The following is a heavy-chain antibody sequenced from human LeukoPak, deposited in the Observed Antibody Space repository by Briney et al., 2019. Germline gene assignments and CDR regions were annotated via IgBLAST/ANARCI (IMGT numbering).Heavy chain of an antibody. D-gene: IGHD5-12*01. Sequence: GASMKVSCKVSGYTLTELSMHWVRQAPGKGLEWMGGFDPEDGETIYAQKFQGRVTMTEDTSTDTAYMELSSLRSEDTAVYYCATANSGYDYNDYWGQGTLVTVSS. V-gene: IGHV1-24*01. CDR1: GYTLTELS. CDR2: FDPEDGET. CDR3: ATANSGYDYNDY. J-gene: IGHJ4*02.